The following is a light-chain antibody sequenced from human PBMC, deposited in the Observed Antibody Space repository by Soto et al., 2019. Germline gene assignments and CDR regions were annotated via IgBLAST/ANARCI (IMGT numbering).Light chain of an antibody. J-gene: IGKJ1*01. CDR2: DAS. CDR1: QSISSW. V-gene: IGKV1-5*01. Sequence: DIQMTQSPTTLSSCVGDIVSITCRASQSISSWLAWYQQKPGKAPKLLIYDASSLESGVPSRFSGSGSGTEFTLTISSLQPDDFATYYCQQYSSQSRTFGQGTKVDI. CDR3: QQYSSQSRT.